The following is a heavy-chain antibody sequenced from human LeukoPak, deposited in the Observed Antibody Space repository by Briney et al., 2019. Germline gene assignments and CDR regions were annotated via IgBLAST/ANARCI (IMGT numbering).Heavy chain of an antibody. CDR2: ITWDSRIV. CDR3: AKALRDSSGFYIYYGMDV. D-gene: IGHD3-22*01. CDR1: GFTFDDYA. J-gene: IGHJ6*02. V-gene: IGHV3-9*01. Sequence: GGSLRLSCAASGFTFDDYAMYWVRQAPGKGLEWVSGITWDSRIVAYADSVKGRFTISRDNAKNSLYLQMNSLRAEDTALYYCAKALRDSSGFYIYYGMDVWGQGTTVTVAS.